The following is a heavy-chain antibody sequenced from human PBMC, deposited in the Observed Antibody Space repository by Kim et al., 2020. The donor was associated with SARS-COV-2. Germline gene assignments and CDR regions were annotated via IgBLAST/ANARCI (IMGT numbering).Heavy chain of an antibody. V-gene: IGHV3-7*03. Sequence: GGSLRLSCVASGFTVSSYWMTWVRQAPGKGLEWVADINQDGSPEYSVYLLRGCIIISSDTANNSLYLQRNMLAAENAALYYCARHRDFTFDYWGQGSLVT. CDR2: INQDGSPE. CDR3: ARHRDFTFDY. CDR1: GFTVSSYW. J-gene: IGHJ4*02.